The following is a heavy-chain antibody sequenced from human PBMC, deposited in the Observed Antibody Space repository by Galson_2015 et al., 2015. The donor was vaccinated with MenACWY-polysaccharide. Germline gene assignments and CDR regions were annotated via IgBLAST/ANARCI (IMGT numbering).Heavy chain of an antibody. V-gene: IGHV3-7*03. Sequence: SLRLSCAASGFIFSSCWMSWVRQAPGKGLEWVANIKQDGSEKYYVDSVKGRFTISRDNAKNSLYLQMNSLRGEDTAVYYCAKGRVSDWYDSWGQGTLVTVSS. CDR3: AKGRVSDWYDS. D-gene: IGHD2-21*01. J-gene: IGHJ5*01. CDR2: IKQDGSEK. CDR1: GFIFSSCW.